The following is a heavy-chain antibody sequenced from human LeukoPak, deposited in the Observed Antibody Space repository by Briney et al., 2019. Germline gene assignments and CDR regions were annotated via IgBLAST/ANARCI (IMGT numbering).Heavy chain of an antibody. J-gene: IGHJ5*02. CDR1: GLTLSSHA. V-gene: IGHV3-23*01. Sequence: GGSLRLSCVASGLTLSSHAVIYLRQTPGKGLECVSSLLGRGASTYYAPPVRGQFTSSRDNSTNILELQMNSLRGDGPALYYCTKGYSNEYGAWGQGTLVTVSS. CDR2: LLGRGAST. CDR3: TKGYSNEYGA. D-gene: IGHD5-12*01.